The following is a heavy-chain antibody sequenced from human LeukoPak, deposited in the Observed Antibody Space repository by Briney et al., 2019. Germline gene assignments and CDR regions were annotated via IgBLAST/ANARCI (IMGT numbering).Heavy chain of an antibody. CDR1: GGSISSYY. V-gene: IGHV4-59*01. CDR3: ARNYGDYGYFDY. J-gene: IGHJ4*02. Sequence: SETLSLTCTVSGGSISSYYWSWIRQPPGKGLEWIGYIYYSGSTNYSPSLKSRVTISVDTSKNQFSLKLSSVTAADTAVYYCARNYGDYGYFDYWGQGTLVTVSS. D-gene: IGHD4-17*01. CDR2: IYYSGST.